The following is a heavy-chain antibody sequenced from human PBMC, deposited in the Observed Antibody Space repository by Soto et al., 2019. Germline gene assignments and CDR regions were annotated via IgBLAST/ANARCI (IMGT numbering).Heavy chain of an antibody. D-gene: IGHD3-10*01. CDR1: GFTFSSYA. Sequence: GGSLRLSCAAAGFTFSSYAMTCVRQAPGRGLEWVSAISGSGDGDGTYYADSVKGRFTISRDNSKNTLYLQMNSLRAEDTAVYYCARDYYGSGVLRWFDPWGQGTLVTVSS. J-gene: IGHJ5*02. CDR3: ARDYYGSGVLRWFDP. V-gene: IGHV3-23*01. CDR2: ISGSGDGDGT.